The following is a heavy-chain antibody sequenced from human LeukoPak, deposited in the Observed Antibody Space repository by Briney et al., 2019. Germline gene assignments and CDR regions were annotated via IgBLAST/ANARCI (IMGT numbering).Heavy chain of an antibody. D-gene: IGHD3-16*01. CDR3: ARFDQVSETAGGY. CDR1: GYTFTDYY. CDR2: INPHSGGT. Sequence: ASVKVSCKASGYTFTDYYMYWVRQAPGQGLEWMGWINPHSGGTNYAQKFQGRVAMTRDTSISTAYMELSRLRSDDTAMYYCARFDQVSETAGGYWGQGTLVTVSS. V-gene: IGHV1-2*02. J-gene: IGHJ4*02.